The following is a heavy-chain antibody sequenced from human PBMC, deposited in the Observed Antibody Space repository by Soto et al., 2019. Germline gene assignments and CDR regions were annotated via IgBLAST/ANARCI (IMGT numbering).Heavy chain of an antibody. V-gene: IGHV4-34*01. Sequence: ASETLSLTCAVYGGSFSGYYWSWIRQPPGKGLEWIGEINHSGSTNYNPSLKSRVTISVDTSKNQFSLKLSSVTAADTAVYYCARERGWADMTFDYWGQGTLVTVSS. J-gene: IGHJ4*02. D-gene: IGHD3-9*01. CDR2: INHSGST. CDR3: ARERGWADMTFDY. CDR1: GGSFSGYY.